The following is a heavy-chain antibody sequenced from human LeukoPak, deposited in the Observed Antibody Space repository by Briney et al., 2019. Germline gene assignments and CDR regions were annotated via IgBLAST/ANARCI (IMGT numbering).Heavy chain of an antibody. CDR3: ARMLKTTLYYYYGMDV. Sequence: SETLSLTCAVYGGSFSGYYWSWIRQPPGKGLEWIGEINHSGSTNYNPSLKSGVTISVDTSKNQFSLKLSSVTAAATAVYYCARMLKTTLYYYYGMDVWGQGTTVTVSS. D-gene: IGHD4-11*01. CDR2: INHSGST. J-gene: IGHJ6*02. V-gene: IGHV4-34*01. CDR1: GGSFSGYY.